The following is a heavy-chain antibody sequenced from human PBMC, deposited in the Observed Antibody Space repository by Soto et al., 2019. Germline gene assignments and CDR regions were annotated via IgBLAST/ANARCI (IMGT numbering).Heavy chain of an antibody. CDR2: IIPIFGTA. CDR3: ARPVEGATISYYYYGMDV. J-gene: IGHJ6*02. D-gene: IGHD5-12*01. CDR1: GGTFSSYA. Sequence: SVKVSCKASGGTFSSYAISWVRQAPGQGLEWMGGIIPIFGTANYAQKFQGRVTITADESASTAYMELSSLRSEDTAVYYCARPVEGATISYYYYGMDVWGQGTTVTVSS. V-gene: IGHV1-69*13.